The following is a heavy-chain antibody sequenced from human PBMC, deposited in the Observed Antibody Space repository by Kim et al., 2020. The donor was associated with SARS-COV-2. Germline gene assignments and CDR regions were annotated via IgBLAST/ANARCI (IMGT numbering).Heavy chain of an antibody. Sequence: GGSLRLSCAASGFTFSSYSMNWVRQAPGKGLEWVSSISSSSSYIYYADSVKGRFTISRDNAKNSLYLQMNSLRAEDTAVYYCAREDYYYDSSGYYYYFDYWGQGTLVTVSS. J-gene: IGHJ4*02. CDR1: GFTFSSYS. CDR2: ISSSSSYI. V-gene: IGHV3-21*01. D-gene: IGHD3-22*01. CDR3: AREDYYYDSSGYYYYFDY.